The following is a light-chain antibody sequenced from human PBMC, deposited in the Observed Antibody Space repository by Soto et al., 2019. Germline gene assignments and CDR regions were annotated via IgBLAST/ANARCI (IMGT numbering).Light chain of an antibody. Sequence: QSALTQPASWSGSPGQSITISCTGTSSDLGGYNYVSWYQQHPGKAPKHMIYEVSNRPSGVSNRFSGSKSGNTASLTISGLQAEDEADYYCSSYTSSSTVVFGGGTKLTVL. CDR3: SSYTSSSTVV. CDR2: EVS. CDR1: SSDLGGYNY. J-gene: IGLJ2*01. V-gene: IGLV2-14*01.